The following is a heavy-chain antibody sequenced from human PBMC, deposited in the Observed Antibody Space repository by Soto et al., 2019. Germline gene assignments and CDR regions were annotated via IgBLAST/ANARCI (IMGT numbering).Heavy chain of an antibody. V-gene: IGHV3-48*01. CDR2: ISSSSST. CDR3: ARGLVTEWDY. J-gene: IGHJ4*02. CDR1: GFTFSSYS. D-gene: IGHD3-3*01. Sequence: PGGSLRLSCAASGFTFSSYSMNWVRQAPGKGLEWVSYISSSSSTYYADSVKGRFTISRDNSKNTLYLQMNSLRAEDTAVYYCARGLVTEWDYWGQGTLVTVSS.